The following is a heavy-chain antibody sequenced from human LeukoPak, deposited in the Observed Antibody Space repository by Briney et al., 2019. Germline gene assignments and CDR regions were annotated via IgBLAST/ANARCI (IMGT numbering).Heavy chain of an antibody. CDR2: IYTSGST. CDR3: ARGFPGYSYGNGFDY. V-gene: IGHV4-4*07. CDR1: GGSISSYY. J-gene: IGHJ4*02. Sequence: SETLSLTCTVSGGSISSYYWSWIRQPAGKGLEWIGRIYTSGSTNYNPSLKSRVTISVDTSKNQFSLKLSSVTAADTAVYYCARGFPGYSYGNGFDYWGQGTLVTVSS. D-gene: IGHD5-18*01.